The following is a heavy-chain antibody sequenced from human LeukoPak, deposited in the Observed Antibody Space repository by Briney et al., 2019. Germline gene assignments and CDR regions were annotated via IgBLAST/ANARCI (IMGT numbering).Heavy chain of an antibody. CDR1: GFTFSNFW. D-gene: IGHD6-13*01. J-gene: IGHJ5*02. Sequence: GGSLRLSCAASGFTFSNFWMTWVRQAPGKGLEWVANIREDGRDEHYLDSVKGRFTISRDNAKSSLYLQMNSLRAEDTAVYYCASGVATPYSSSSNWFDPWGQGTLVTVSS. CDR2: IREDGRDE. CDR3: ASGVATPYSSSSNWFDP. V-gene: IGHV3-7*03.